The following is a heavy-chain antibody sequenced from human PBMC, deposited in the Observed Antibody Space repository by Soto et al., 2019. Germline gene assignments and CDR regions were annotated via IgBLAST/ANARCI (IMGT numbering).Heavy chain of an antibody. CDR3: ARVRRYYDILTGYNYGMDV. Sequence: RTLYLKCVDPGGSISSSKWWSWVRQPPGKGLEWIGEIYHSGSTNYNPSLKSRVTISVDKSKNQFSLKLSSVTAADTAVYYCARVRRYYDILTGYNYGMDVWGQGTTVTVSS. D-gene: IGHD3-9*01. J-gene: IGHJ6*02. V-gene: IGHV4-4*02. CDR2: IYHSGST. CDR1: GGSISSSKW.